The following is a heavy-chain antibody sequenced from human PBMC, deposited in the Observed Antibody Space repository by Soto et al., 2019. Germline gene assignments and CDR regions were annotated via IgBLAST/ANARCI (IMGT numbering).Heavy chain of an antibody. D-gene: IGHD1-26*01. CDR3: AKGHKWELPRDY. CDR1: AFTFSSYA. Sequence: EVQLLESGGGLVQPGGSLRLSCTASAFTFSSYAMSWARQAPGKGLEWVSAISDSGSKTYHADSVKGRFTISRDNSKNTLYLQMNSLRAEDTALYYCAKGHKWELPRDYWGQGTLVTVSS. V-gene: IGHV3-23*01. J-gene: IGHJ4*02. CDR2: ISDSGSKT.